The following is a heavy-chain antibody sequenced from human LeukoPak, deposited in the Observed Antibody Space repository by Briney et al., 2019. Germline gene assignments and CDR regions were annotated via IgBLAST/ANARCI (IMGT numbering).Heavy chain of an antibody. CDR2: IIPIFGTA. D-gene: IGHD2-15*01. J-gene: IGHJ4*02. CDR1: GYTFTGYY. Sequence: SVKVSCKASGYTFTGYYMHWVRQAPGQGLEWMGGIIPIFGTANYAQKFQGRVTTTADESTSTAYMELSSLRSEDTAVYYCARGVWECSGGSCYSLGYWGQGTLVTVSS. CDR3: ARGVWECSGGSCYSLGY. V-gene: IGHV1-69*13.